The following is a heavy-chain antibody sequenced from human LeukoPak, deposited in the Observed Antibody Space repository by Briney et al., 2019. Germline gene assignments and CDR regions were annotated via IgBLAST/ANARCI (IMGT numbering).Heavy chain of an antibody. J-gene: IGHJ4*02. V-gene: IGHV4-59*01. Sequence: PSETLSLTCTVSGGSISPYYWSWIRQPPGKGLEWIGHIYYSGTPSYNPSLKSRVPISLDTSKNQFSLKLTSVTAADTAVYYCARGRGSSSGSYGYWGQGTLVTVST. CDR2: IYYSGTP. CDR1: GGSISPYY. D-gene: IGHD1-26*01. CDR3: ARGRGSSSGSYGY.